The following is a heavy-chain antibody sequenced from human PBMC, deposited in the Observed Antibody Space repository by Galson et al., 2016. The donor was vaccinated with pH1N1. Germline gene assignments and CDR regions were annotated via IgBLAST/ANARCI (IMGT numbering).Heavy chain of an antibody. CDR1: GFTFSNYW. D-gene: IGHD4/OR15-4a*01. CDR2: IKHDGSQK. J-gene: IGHJ4*02. CDR3: VRAVGAVEAF. Sequence: SLRLSCAGSGFTFSNYWMHWVRQAPGKGLEWVANIKHDGSQKYYVDSVKGRFTISRDNAKNSLYLQMKSLSAEDTAVYYCVRAVGAVEAFWGQGTLVTVSS. V-gene: IGHV3-7*01.